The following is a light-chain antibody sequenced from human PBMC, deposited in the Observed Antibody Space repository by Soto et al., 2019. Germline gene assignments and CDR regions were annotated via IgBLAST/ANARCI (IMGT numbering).Light chain of an antibody. J-gene: IGKJ2*01. CDR2: AAS. V-gene: IGKV3-20*01. CDR3: QQYVNYPYT. Sequence: EIVLTQSPGTLSLSPGERATLSCRASQSVARNSIAWYQQKPGQAPRLLIHAASGRATDVPDRFSGSGSGTAFTLTISEVQPDDFVTYYCQQYVNYPYTFGQGTKLEIK. CDR1: QSVARNS.